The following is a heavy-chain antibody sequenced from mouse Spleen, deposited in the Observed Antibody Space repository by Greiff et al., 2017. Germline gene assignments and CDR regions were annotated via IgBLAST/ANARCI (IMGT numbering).Heavy chain of an antibody. D-gene: IGHD2-10*01. V-gene: IGHV5-17*01. J-gene: IGHJ4*01. Sequence: EVKLVESGGGLVKPGGSLKLSCAASGFTFSDYGMHWVRQAPEKGLEWVAYISSGSSTIYYADTVKGRFTISRDNAKNTLFLQMTSLRSEDTAMYYCASPYYGNYAMDYWGQGTSVTVSS. CDR2: ISSGSSTI. CDR3: ASPYYGNYAMDY. CDR1: GFTFSDYG.